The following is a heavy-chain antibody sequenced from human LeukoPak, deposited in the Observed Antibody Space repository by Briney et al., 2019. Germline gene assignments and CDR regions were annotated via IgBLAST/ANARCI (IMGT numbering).Heavy chain of an antibody. V-gene: IGHV4-39*01. Sequence: PSETLSLTCTVSGGSISSSSYYWGWIRQPPGKGLEWIGSIYYSGSTYYNPSLKSRVTISVDTSKNQFSLQLNSVTAADTAVYYCAKQRGGSSGRYFDLWGRGTLVTVSS. D-gene: IGHD3-22*01. CDR1: GGSISSSSYY. CDR3: AKQRGGSSGRYFDL. CDR2: IYYSGST. J-gene: IGHJ2*01.